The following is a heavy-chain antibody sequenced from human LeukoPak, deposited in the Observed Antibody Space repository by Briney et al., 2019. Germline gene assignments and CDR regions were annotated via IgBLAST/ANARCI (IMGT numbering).Heavy chain of an antibody. CDR3: AKGGSTTWNDGPLGY. V-gene: IGHV3-30*18. CDR1: GFTFSSYG. Sequence: GGSLRLSCAASGFTFSSYGMHWVRQAPGKGLERVAVISYDGSNKYYADSVKGRFTISRDNSKNTLYLQMNSLRAEDTAVYYCAKGGSTTWNDGPLGYWGQGTLVTVSS. J-gene: IGHJ4*02. CDR2: ISYDGSNK. D-gene: IGHD1-1*01.